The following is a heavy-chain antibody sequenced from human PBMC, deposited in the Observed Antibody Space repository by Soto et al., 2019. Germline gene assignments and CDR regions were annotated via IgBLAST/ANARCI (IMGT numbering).Heavy chain of an antibody. CDR1: GFTFSSYA. V-gene: IGHV3-23*01. CDR3: AKGGAMVRGVTTYYYGMDV. Sequence: GGSLRLSCAASGFTFSSYAMSWVRQAPGKGLEWVSAISGSGGSTYYADSVKGRFTISRDNSKNTLYLQMNSLRAEDTAVYYCAKGGAMVRGVTTYYYGMDVWGQGTTVTVSS. J-gene: IGHJ6*02. CDR2: ISGSGGST. D-gene: IGHD3-10*01.